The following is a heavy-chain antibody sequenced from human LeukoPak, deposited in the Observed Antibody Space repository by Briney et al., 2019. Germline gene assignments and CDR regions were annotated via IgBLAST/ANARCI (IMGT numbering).Heavy chain of an antibody. V-gene: IGHV1-18*01. D-gene: IGHD6-6*01. Sequence: GASVKVSCKASGYTFTSYGISWVRQAPGQGLEWMGWISAYNGNTNYAQKLQGRVTMTTDTSTSTAYMELRSLRSDDTAVYYCARAAGYSSSFFVYYYYYMDVWGKGTTVTVSS. CDR1: GYTFTSYG. CDR3: ARAAGYSSSFFVYYYYYMDV. J-gene: IGHJ6*03. CDR2: ISAYNGNT.